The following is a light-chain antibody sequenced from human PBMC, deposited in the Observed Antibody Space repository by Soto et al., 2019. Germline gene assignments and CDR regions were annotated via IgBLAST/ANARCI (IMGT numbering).Light chain of an antibody. V-gene: IGKV3-15*01. Sequence: AVPSMSPGERATLSCRASQSVSSNLAWYQQKPGQAPRLLIYGASTRATGIPARFSGSGSGTEFTLTISSLQSEDFAVYYCQQYNNWPPITFGQGTRLEIK. CDR2: GAS. CDR1: QSVSSN. J-gene: IGKJ5*01. CDR3: QQYNNWPPIT.